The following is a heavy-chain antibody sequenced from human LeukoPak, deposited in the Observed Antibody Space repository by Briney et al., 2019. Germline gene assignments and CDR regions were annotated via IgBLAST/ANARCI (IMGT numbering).Heavy chain of an antibody. V-gene: IGHV4-61*01. Sequence: SETLSLTCTVSGGSVSSGSYYWSWIRQPPGKGLEWIGYIYYSGSTNYNPPLKGRVTISVDTSKNQFSLKLSSVTAADTAVYYCARGCGGDCYLRDYWGQGTLVTVSS. CDR3: ARGCGGDCYLRDY. CDR2: IYYSGST. J-gene: IGHJ4*02. CDR1: GGSVSSGSYY. D-gene: IGHD2-21*02.